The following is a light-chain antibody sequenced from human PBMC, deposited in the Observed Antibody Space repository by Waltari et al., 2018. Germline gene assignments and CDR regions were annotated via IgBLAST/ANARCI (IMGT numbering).Light chain of an antibody. CDR2: DVD. Sequence: EIVLTQSPATLSVSPGERATVSCRASQNVSIFLAWYQHKPGQAPRLIIYDVDNRATGIPPRFSGSRSGTDFTLPISSFESEDSAVYSCQQRSIWPPITFGQGTRLEI. CDR3: QQRSIWPPIT. V-gene: IGKV3-11*01. CDR1: QNVSIF. J-gene: IGKJ5*01.